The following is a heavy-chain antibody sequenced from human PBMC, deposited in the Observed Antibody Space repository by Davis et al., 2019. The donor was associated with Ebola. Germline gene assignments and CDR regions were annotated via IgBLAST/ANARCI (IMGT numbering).Heavy chain of an antibody. V-gene: IGHV4-59*01. D-gene: IGHD3-22*01. CDR1: GGSISSYY. J-gene: IGHJ3*02. CDR2: IYYSVST. Sequence: SETLSLTCTVSGGSISSYYWSWIRQPPGGGLEWIGYIYYSVSTNYNPSLKSRVTISVDTSKNQFSLKLSSVTAADTAVYYCARETYYYDSSGYHRGAFDIWGQGTMVTVSS. CDR3: ARETYYYDSSGYHRGAFDI.